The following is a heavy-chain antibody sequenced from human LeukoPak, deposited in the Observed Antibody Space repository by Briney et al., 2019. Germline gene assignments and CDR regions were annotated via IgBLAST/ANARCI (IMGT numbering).Heavy chain of an antibody. CDR1: GGSISSLY. V-gene: IGHV4-59*08. CDR2: IYYTGST. Sequence: SETLSLTCSVSGGSISSLYWSWIRQPPGKGLEWIGYIYYTGSTNYYPSLKSRVTMFVDMSKNQFSLRLSSVTAADTAVYYCARHRAYSSSSPFDYWGQGTLVTASS. CDR3: ARHRAYSSSSPFDY. D-gene: IGHD6-6*01. J-gene: IGHJ4*02.